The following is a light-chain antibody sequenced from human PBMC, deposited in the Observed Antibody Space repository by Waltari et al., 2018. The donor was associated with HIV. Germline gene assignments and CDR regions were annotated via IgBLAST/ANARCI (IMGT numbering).Light chain of an antibody. CDR3: TSYAGINPVA. J-gene: IGLJ2*01. CDR2: EVN. Sequence: QSALTQPPSASGSPRQSVPISCTGTSSDVGRYDYVSWYQQHPGKAPKLLIYEVNKRPSGVHDRFSGSKSGNTASLTVSGLQAEDEAEYSCTSYAGINPVAFGGGTKLTVL. V-gene: IGLV2-8*01. CDR1: SSDVGRYDY.